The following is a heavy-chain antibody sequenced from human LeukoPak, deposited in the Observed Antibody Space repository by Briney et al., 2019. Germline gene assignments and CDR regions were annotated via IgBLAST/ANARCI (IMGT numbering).Heavy chain of an antibody. CDR2: IYTSVST. Sequence: SETLSLTCTVSGGSISSYYWSWNRQPAGKGLEWIGRIYTSVSTNYNPSLKSRVTMSVDTSKNQFSLKLNSVTAADTAVYYCARDRGDSSGWYWGCYFDYWGQATLVTVSS. V-gene: IGHV4-4*07. CDR3: ARDRGDSSGWYWGCYFDY. D-gene: IGHD6-19*01. J-gene: IGHJ4*02. CDR1: GGSISSYY.